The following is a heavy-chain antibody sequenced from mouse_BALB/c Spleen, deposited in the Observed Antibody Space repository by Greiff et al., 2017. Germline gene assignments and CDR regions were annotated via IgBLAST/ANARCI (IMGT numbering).Heavy chain of an antibody. CDR2: IDPENGNT. CDR1: GFNIKDYY. D-gene: IGHD2-4*01. V-gene: IGHV14-1*02. Sequence: VQLQQSGAELVRPGALVKLSCKASGFNIKDYYMHWVKQRPEQGLEWIGWIDPENGNTIYDPKFQGKASITADTSSNTAYLQLSSLTSEDTAVYYCARRGYDYVFPFADWGQGTLVTVSA. J-gene: IGHJ3*01. CDR3: ARRGYDYVFPFAD.